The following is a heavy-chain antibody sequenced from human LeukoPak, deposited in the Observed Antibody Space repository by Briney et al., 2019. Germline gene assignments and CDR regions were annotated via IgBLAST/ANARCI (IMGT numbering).Heavy chain of an antibody. Sequence: PGGSLRLSCAASGFTFSSYAMSWVRQAPGKGLEWVSVIYSGGSTYYADSVKGRFTISRDNSKNTLYLQMNSLRAEDTAVYYCAKESGGYYDFWSGPGLDYWGQGTLVTVSS. J-gene: IGHJ4*02. CDR3: AKESGGYYDFWSGPGLDY. CDR2: IYSGGST. CDR1: GFTFSSYA. D-gene: IGHD3-3*01. V-gene: IGHV3-23*03.